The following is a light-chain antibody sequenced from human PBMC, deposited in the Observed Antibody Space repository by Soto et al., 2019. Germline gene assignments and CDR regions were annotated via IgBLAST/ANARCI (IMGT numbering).Light chain of an antibody. CDR2: GAS. CDR1: QSINSY. CDR3: QQTYSTPRT. Sequence: DIQMTQSPSSLSASVGDRVTITCRASQSINSYVNWYQQKPGKAPKLLIYGASTLQSGVPSRFSGRGSGTDFTLTISSLQSEDFAIYYCQQTYSTPRTFGQGTKVEIK. V-gene: IGKV1-39*01. J-gene: IGKJ1*01.